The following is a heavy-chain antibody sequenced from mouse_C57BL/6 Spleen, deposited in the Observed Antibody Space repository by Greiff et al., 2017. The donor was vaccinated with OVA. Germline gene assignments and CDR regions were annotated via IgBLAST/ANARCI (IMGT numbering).Heavy chain of an antibody. CDR2: ISGGGGNT. J-gene: IGHJ4*01. CDR3: ARHGGYYYAMDY. Sequence: EVKLMESGGGLVKPGGSLKLSCAASGFTFSSYTMSWVRQTPEKRLEWVATISGGGGNTYYPDSVKGRFTISRDNAKNTLYLQMSSLRSEDTALYYCARHGGYYYAMDYWGQGTSVTVSS. CDR1: GFTFSSYT. V-gene: IGHV5-9*01.